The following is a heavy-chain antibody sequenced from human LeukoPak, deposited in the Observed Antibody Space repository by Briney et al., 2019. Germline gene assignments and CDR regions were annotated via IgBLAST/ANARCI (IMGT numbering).Heavy chain of an antibody. CDR2: ISYDGSNK. Sequence: PGGPLRLSCAASGFTFSSYAMHWVRQAPGKGLEWVAVISYDGSNKYYADSVKGRFTISRDNSKNTLYLQMNSLRAEDTAVYYCARGRSGYEAFDYWGQGTLVTVSS. CDR1: GFTFSSYA. J-gene: IGHJ4*02. D-gene: IGHD5-12*01. CDR3: ARGRSGYEAFDY. V-gene: IGHV3-30-3*01.